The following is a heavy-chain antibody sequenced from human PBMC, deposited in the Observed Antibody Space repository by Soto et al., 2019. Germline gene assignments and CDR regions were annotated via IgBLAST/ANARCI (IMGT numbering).Heavy chain of an antibody. D-gene: IGHD6-19*01. CDR3: ARHPISSGWYEDNWFDP. V-gene: IGHV5-10-1*01. CDR2: IDPSDSYT. Sequence: GESLKISCKGSGYSFTSYWISWVRQMPGKGLEWMGRIDPSDSYTNYSPPFQGHVTISADKSISTAYLQWSSLKASDTAMYYCARHPISSGWYEDNWFDPWGQGTLVTVSS. CDR1: GYSFTSYW. J-gene: IGHJ5*02.